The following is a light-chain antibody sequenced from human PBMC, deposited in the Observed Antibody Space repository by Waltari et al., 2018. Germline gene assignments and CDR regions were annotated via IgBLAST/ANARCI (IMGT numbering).Light chain of an antibody. J-gene: IGLJ2*01. V-gene: IGLV1-40*01. CDR1: SSNTRAGYP. CDR2: GNR. Sequence: QSVLMPPPSVSGAPGQRVTISCTRRSSNTRAGYPVHGYQQLPGTAPKLLIYGNRNRPSGVPDRFSGSKSGTSASLAITGLQAEDEADYYCQSYDSSLSGVVFGGGTKLTVL. CDR3: QSYDSSLSGVV.